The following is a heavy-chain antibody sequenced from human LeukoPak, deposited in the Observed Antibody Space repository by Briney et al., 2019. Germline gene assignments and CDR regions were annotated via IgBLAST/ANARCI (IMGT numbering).Heavy chain of an antibody. Sequence: KTSETLSLTCAVYGGSFSGYYWSWIRQPPGKGLEWIGEINHSGSTNYNPSLKSRVTISVDTSKNQFSLKLSSVTAADTAVYYCARVYWFDPWGQGTLVTVSS. V-gene: IGHV4-34*01. CDR3: ARVYWFDP. J-gene: IGHJ5*02. CDR2: INHSGST. CDR1: GGSFSGYY.